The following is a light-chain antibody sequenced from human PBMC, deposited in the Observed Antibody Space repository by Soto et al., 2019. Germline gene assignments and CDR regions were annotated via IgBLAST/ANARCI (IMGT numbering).Light chain of an antibody. CDR3: QQYNNWPPLT. V-gene: IGKV3-15*01. J-gene: IGKJ4*01. Sequence: EVVMTQSPATLSVSAGETVTLSCRASQSVSTKLAWYQQKPGLAHRLLIFGASTRATGVPARFSGSGSGTEFTLTISSLQSEDFALYYCQQYNNWPPLTFGGGTKVEIK. CDR1: QSVSTK. CDR2: GAS.